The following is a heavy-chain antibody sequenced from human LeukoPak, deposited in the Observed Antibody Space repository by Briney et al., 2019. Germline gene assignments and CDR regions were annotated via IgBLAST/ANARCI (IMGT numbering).Heavy chain of an antibody. J-gene: IGHJ4*02. CDR1: GGSTSSDH. V-gene: IGHV4-59*08. CDR2: ISYRGST. D-gene: IGHD3-16*02. Sequence: PSETLSLTCTVSGGSTSSDHWRWIRQPPEKGLEWIGCISYRGSTNYNPSLKRRVTISVDTSKKDFSLKLTSVTAADTGVYYCARGRGLGVITPYSDSWGQGTLVTVSS. CDR3: ARGRGLGVITPYSDS.